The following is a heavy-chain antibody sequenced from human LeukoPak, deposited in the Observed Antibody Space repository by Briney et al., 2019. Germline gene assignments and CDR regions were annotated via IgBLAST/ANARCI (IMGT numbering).Heavy chain of an antibody. CDR3: ARVHRRNWNDLGVLNDYHYYMDV. CDR1: GFTFSSYS. D-gene: IGHD1-1*01. V-gene: IGHV3-7*01. J-gene: IGHJ6*03. CDR2: IKHDGKET. Sequence: GGSLRLSCAASGFTFSSYSMNWVRQAPGKGLEWVATIKHDGKETYSVDSVKGRFAISRDNTRDSVFLQMTNLRAGDTAVYYCARVHRRNWNDLGVLNDYHYYMDVWGKGTSVTVSS.